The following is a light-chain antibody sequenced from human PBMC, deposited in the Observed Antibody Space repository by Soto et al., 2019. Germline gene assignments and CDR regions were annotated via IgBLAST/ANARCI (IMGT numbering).Light chain of an antibody. V-gene: IGLV1-51*01. J-gene: IGLJ1*01. CDR1: SSNIGGNS. Sequence: QSVLTQPASVSAAPGQRVTISCSRSSSNIGGNSVSWYQQLPGTAPKLLIYDDDKRPSGIPDRFSGSKSGTSATLGITGFQTGDEADYYCGSWDSSLSAYVFGTGTKVTVL. CDR3: GSWDSSLSAYV. CDR2: DDD.